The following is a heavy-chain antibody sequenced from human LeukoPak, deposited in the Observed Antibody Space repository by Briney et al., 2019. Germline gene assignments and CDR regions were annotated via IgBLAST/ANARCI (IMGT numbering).Heavy chain of an antibody. CDR1: GGSISNYY. D-gene: IGHD6-19*01. V-gene: IGHV4-59*08. J-gene: IGHJ6*02. Sequence: PSETLSLTCTVSGGSISNYYWSWIRQPPGKGLEWIGYIYYSGSTTYNPSLKSRVTISLQTSKKQFSLKLSSVTAEDTAVYYCARSIVVAGIVSDYYYYAMDVWGQGTTVTVSS. CDR2: IYYSGST. CDR3: ARSIVVAGIVSDYYYYAMDV.